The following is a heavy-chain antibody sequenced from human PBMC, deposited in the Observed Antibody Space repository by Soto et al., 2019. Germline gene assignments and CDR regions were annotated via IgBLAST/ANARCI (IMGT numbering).Heavy chain of an antibody. V-gene: IGHV3-49*03. CDR3: GRLGRDLVTVPFDY. Sequence: EVQLVESGGGLVQPGRSLRLSCTASGFTSGDYAMSWFRQAPGKGLEWVGFITSKAYGVTTEYAASVKGRFTISRDDFKSIAYLPMNSLRPEDTAVYYCGRLGRDLVTVPFDYWGQGTLVTVSS. D-gene: IGHD3-9*01. J-gene: IGHJ4*02. CDR2: ITSKAYGVTT. CDR1: GFTSGDYA.